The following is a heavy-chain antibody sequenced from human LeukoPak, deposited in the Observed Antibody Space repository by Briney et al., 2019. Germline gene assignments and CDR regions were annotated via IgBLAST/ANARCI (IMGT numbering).Heavy chain of an antibody. J-gene: IGHJ4*02. CDR1: GYTFTSYC. V-gene: IGHV1-18*01. CDR3: ARDKKPHSGGGDPFDY. Sequence: ASVKVSCKASGYTFTSYCISWVRQAPGQGLEWMGWISAYNGNTNYAQKLQGRVTMTTDTSTSTAYMELRSLRSDDTAVYYCARDKKPHSGGGDPFDYWGQGPLVSVSS. CDR2: ISAYNGNT. D-gene: IGHD5-12*01.